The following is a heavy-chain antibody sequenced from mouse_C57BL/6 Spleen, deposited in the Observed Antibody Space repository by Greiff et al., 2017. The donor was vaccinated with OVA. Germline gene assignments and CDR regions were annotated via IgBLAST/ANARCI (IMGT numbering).Heavy chain of an antibody. CDR1: GYTFTSYW. Sequence: VQLQQPGAELVMPGASVKLSCKASGYTFTSYWMHWVKQRPGQGLEWIGEIDPADSYTNYNQKFKGKSTLTVDKSSSTAYMQLSSLTSEDCAVYYWARGGGAPYLDVWGTGTTVTVSS. CDR3: ARGGGAPYLDV. J-gene: IGHJ1*03. V-gene: IGHV1-69*01. CDR2: IDPADSYT.